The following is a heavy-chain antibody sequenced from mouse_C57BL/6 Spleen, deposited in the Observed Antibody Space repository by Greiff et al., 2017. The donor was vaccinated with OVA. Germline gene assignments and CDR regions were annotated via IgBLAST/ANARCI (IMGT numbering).Heavy chain of an antibody. Sequence: EVKLVESGGGLVQPKGSLKLSCAASGFSFNTYAMNWVRQAPGKGLEWVARIRSKSNNYATYYADSVKDRFTISRDDSESMLYLQMNNLKTEDTAMYYCVRHDDYFDYWGQGTTLTVSS. CDR2: IRSKSNNYAT. V-gene: IGHV10-1*01. CDR3: VRHDDYFDY. J-gene: IGHJ2*01. CDR1: GFSFNTYA.